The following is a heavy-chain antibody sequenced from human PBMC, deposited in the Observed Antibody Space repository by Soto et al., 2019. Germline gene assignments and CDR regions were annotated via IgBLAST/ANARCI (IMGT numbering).Heavy chain of an antibody. CDR1: GDTISTGGYT. CDR3: ARDLWGYCGTDCYPLDV. Sequence: SETLSLTCDVSGDTISTGGYTWAWIRQPPGEALEWIGHTYHSGNPYYNPSLKSRVIISVDRSKNQFSLKLNSVTAADTAVYYCARDLWGYCGTDCYPLDVWGQGTTVTVS. CDR2: TYHSGNP. J-gene: IGHJ6*02. D-gene: IGHD2-21*02. V-gene: IGHV4-30-2*01.